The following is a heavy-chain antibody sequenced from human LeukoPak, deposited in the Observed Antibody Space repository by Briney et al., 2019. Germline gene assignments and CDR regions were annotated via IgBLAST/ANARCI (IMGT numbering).Heavy chain of an antibody. Sequence: SETLSLTCTVSGGSISSYYWSWIRQPPGKGLEWIGYIYYSGSTNYNPSLKSRVTISVDTSKNQFSLKLSSVTAADTAVYYCARHIAGSGFHYYYYYGMDVWGQGTTVTVS. CDR1: GGSISSYY. CDR3: ARHIAGSGFHYYYYYGMDV. J-gene: IGHJ6*02. D-gene: IGHD1-14*01. V-gene: IGHV4-59*08. CDR2: IYYSGST.